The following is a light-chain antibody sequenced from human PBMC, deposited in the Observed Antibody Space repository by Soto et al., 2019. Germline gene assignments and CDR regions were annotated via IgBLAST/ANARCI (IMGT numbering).Light chain of an antibody. CDR1: TSNIGAGHD. V-gene: IGLV1-40*01. CDR2: GNS. CDR3: QSYDSSLSAL. Sequence: QSVLTQPTSVSGAPGQRVTISCTGSTSNIGAGHDVHWYQQLPGTAPKLLIYGNSNRPSGVPDRFSGSKSGTSASLAITGLQAEDEADYYCQSYDSSLSALFGGGTKLTVL. J-gene: IGLJ2*01.